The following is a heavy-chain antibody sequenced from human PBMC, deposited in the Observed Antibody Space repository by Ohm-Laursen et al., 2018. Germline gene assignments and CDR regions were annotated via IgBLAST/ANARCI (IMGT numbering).Heavy chain of an antibody. D-gene: IGHD3-16*02. J-gene: IGHJ4*02. CDR3: ARGGYHLHYFDY. CDR2: MSFSGGN. V-gene: IGHV4-4*07. Sequence: SDTLSLTCTVSGGSMGSYWWSWIRQAAGTGLEWIGRMSFSGGNPYNPSLRGRVSMSGDTSRSQLSLKLTSVTAADAAIYYCARGGYHLHYFDYWGQGTLVTVSS. CDR1: GGSMGSYW.